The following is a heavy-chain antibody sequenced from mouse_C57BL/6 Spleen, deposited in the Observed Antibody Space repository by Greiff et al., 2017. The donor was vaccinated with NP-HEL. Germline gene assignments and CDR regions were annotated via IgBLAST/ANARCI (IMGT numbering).Heavy chain of an antibody. CDR2: IDPANGNT. Sequence: EVKLVESVAELVRPGASVKLSCTASGFNIKNTYMHWVKQRPEQGLEWIGRIDPANGNTKYAPKFQGKATITADTSSNTAYLQLSSLTSEDTAIYYCARKVVATGYFDVWGTGTTVTVSS. D-gene: IGHD1-1*01. J-gene: IGHJ1*03. V-gene: IGHV14-3*01. CDR1: GFNIKNTY. CDR3: ARKVVATGYFDV.